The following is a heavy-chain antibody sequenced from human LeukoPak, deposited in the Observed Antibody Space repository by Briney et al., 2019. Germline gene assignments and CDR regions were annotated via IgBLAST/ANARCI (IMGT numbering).Heavy chain of an antibody. D-gene: IGHD2/OR15-2a*01. J-gene: IGHJ4*02. CDR1: GFTFSSYA. CDR3: AKDTFRPY. Sequence: GGSLRLSCAAPGFTFSSYAMSWVRQAPGKGLEWVSGISGSGGSTYYVDSVKGRFTISRDNSKNTLYLQMNSLRADDTAVYYWAKDTFRPYGGKGPLVTVPS. V-gene: IGHV3-23*01. CDR2: ISGSGGST.